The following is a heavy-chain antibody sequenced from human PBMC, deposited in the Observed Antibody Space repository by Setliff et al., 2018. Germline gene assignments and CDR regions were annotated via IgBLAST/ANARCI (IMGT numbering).Heavy chain of an antibody. J-gene: IGHJ5*02. D-gene: IGHD6-13*01. V-gene: IGHV4-59*01. CDR1: GGSISSYY. Sequence: KASETLSLTCTVSGGSISSYYWSWIRQPPGKGLEWIGYIHYSGNTNYNPSLKSRVTISFNTSKNQISLKLSSVTPADTAVYYCSGGAFGSRWYVRPWFNPWGQGTLVTVSS. CDR2: IHYSGNT. CDR3: SGGAFGSRWYVRPWFNP.